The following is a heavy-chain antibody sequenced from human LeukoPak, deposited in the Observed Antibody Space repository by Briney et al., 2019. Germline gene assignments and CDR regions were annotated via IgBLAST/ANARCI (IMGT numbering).Heavy chain of an antibody. V-gene: IGHV3-53*01. J-gene: IGHJ4*02. CDR3: ARDLKTSGWYGDFDY. CDR1: GFTVSSNY. Sequence: GGSLRLSCVASGFTVSSNYMSWVRQAPGKGLEWVSAIFSGGSTFYADSVKGRFTISRDNSKNTVYLEMNSLRAEDTAVYYCARDLKTSGWYGDFDYWGQGTLVTVSS. D-gene: IGHD6-19*01. CDR2: IFSGGST.